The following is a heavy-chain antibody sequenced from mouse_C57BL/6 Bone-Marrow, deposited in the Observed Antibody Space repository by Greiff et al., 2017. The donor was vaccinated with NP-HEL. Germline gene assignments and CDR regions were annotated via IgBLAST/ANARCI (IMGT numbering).Heavy chain of an antibody. CDR2: INPSSGYT. D-gene: IGHD1-1*01. CDR1: GYTFTSYT. V-gene: IGHV1-4*01. Sequence: QVQLQQSGAELARPGASVKMSCKASGYTFTSYTMHWVKQRPGQGLEWIGYINPSSGYTKYNQKFKDKATLTADTSSNKAYMQLSSLTTEDSAIYYCARDSLRYYFDYWGQGTTLTVSS. CDR3: ARDSLRYYFDY. J-gene: IGHJ2*01.